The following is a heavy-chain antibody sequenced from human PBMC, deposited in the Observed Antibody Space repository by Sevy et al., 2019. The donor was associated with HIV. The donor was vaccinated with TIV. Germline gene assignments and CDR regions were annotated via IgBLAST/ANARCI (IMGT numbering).Heavy chain of an antibody. J-gene: IGHJ6*02. CDR2: INPNSGGT. CDR1: GYTFTGYY. D-gene: IGHD6-6*01. CDR3: ARDQYSSSPPYYYYGMDV. V-gene: IGHV1-2*06. Sequence: ASVKVSCKASGYTFTGYYMHWVRQAPGQGLEWMGRINPNSGGTNYAQKFQGRVTMPRDTSISTAYMELSRLRSDDTAVYYCARDQYSSSPPYYYYGMDVWGQGTTVTVSS.